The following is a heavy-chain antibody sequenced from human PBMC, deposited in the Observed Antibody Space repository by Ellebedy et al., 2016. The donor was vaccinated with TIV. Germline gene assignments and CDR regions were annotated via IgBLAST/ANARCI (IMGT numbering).Heavy chain of an antibody. CDR3: ARLWEAAAGTETLYYFDY. D-gene: IGHD6-13*01. Sequence: GESLKISXKGSGYSFTSYWIGWVRQVPGKGLEWMGIIYPGDSDTRYNPSFQGQVTISVDKSISTAYLQWSSLKASDTAMYYCARLWEAAAGTETLYYFDYWGQGTLVTVSS. CDR2: IYPGDSDT. J-gene: IGHJ4*02. V-gene: IGHV5-51*01. CDR1: GYSFTSYW.